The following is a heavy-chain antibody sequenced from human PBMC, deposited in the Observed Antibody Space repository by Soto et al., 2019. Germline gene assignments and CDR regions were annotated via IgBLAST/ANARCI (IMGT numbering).Heavy chain of an antibody. CDR1: GFTFSSYS. CDR2: ISSSSSYI. D-gene: IGHD3-9*01. CDR3: ARDNYDILTGYYGLDAFDI. V-gene: IGHV3-21*01. J-gene: IGHJ3*02. Sequence: EVQLVESGGGLVKPGGSLRLSCVASGFTFSSYSMNWVRQAPGKGLEWVSSISSSSSYIYYADSVKGRFTISRDNANDTLYLKVNSVRAEDTVVYYCARDNYDILTGYYGLDAFDIWGQGTMVTVSS.